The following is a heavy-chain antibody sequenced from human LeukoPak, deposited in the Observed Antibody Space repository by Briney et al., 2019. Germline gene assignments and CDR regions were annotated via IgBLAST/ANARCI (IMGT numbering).Heavy chain of an antibody. V-gene: IGHV3-23*01. CDR3: AKIYGDYFDY. Sequence: GGSLRLSCAASGFSVSSNHMSWVRQAPGKGLEWVSAISGSGGSTYYADSVKGRFTISRDNSKNTLYLQMNSLRAEDTAVYYCAKIYGDYFDYWGQGTLVTVSS. D-gene: IGHD4-17*01. CDR1: GFSVSSNH. J-gene: IGHJ4*02. CDR2: ISGSGGST.